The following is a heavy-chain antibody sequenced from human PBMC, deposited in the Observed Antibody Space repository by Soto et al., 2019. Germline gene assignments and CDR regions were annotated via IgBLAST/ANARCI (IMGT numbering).Heavy chain of an antibody. CDR3: ARYCSSTSCYPYYYYYGMDV. D-gene: IGHD2-2*01. V-gene: IGHV1-69*01. CDR2: IIPIFGTA. J-gene: IGHJ6*02. Sequence: QVQLVQSGAEVKKPGSSVKVSCKASGGTFSSYAISWVRQAPGQGLEWMGGIIPIFGTANYAQKFQGRVTITADESTSIAYMELSSLRSEDTAVYYCARYCSSTSCYPYYYYYGMDVWGQGTTVTVSS. CDR1: GGTFSSYA.